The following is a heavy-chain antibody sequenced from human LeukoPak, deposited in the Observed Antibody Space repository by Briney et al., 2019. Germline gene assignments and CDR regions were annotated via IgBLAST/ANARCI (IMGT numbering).Heavy chain of an antibody. D-gene: IGHD5-12*01. V-gene: IGHV3-74*01. J-gene: IGHJ3*02. Sequence: PGGSLRLSCAASGFTFSSNAMSWVRQAPGKGLVWVSRINTDGSSTSYADSVKGRFTISRDNARNTLYLQMNSLRAEDTAVYYCARDHQWVPAAFDIWGQGTMVTVSS. CDR3: ARDHQWVPAAFDI. CDR1: GFTFSSNA. CDR2: INTDGSST.